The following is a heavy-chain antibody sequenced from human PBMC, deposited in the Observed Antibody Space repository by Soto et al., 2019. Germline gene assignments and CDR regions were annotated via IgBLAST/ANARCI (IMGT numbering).Heavy chain of an antibody. CDR1: GFTFNHYA. CDR3: AKDYTVAADPSSVILFDY. CDR2: IIANGGT. D-gene: IGHD2-15*01. J-gene: IGHJ4*02. Sequence: GGSLRLACAASGFTFNHYAMSWVRQAPGKGLEWVSIIIANGGTFYADSVKGRFTISRDNSKNTVYLQMSSLRVEDTAIYYCAKDYTVAADPSSVILFDYWGQGALVTVSS. V-gene: IGHV3-23*01.